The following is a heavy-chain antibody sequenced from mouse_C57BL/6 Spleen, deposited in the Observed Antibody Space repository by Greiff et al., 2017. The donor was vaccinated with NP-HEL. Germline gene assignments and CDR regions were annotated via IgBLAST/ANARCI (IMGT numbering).Heavy chain of an antibody. V-gene: IGHV5-6*02. Sequence: DVKLQESGGDLVKPGGSLKLSCAASGFTFSSYGMSSVRQTPDKRLEWVATISSGGSYPYYPDSVKVRFTISRDNAKNTLYLQMSSLKSEDTAMYYCARRYGSSSYAMDYWGQGTSVTVSS. J-gene: IGHJ4*01. CDR2: ISSGGSYP. D-gene: IGHD1-1*01. CDR3: ARRYGSSSYAMDY. CDR1: GFTFSSYG.